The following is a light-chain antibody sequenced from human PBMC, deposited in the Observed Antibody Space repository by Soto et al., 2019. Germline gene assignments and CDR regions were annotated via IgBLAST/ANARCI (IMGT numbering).Light chain of an antibody. CDR2: EVS. J-gene: IGLJ1*01. Sequence: QSALTQPASVSGSPGQSITISCTGTSNDVGAYSYVSWYQQHPGKAPKVMIYEVSTRPSGVSSRFSGSKSGNTASLTISGLQAEDEADYYCAAYQSTSVRVFGTGTKLTVL. V-gene: IGLV2-14*01. CDR1: SNDVGAYSY. CDR3: AAYQSTSVRV.